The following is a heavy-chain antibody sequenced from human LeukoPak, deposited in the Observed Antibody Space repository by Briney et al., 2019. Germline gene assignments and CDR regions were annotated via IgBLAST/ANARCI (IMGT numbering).Heavy chain of an antibody. CDR1: GFTFSSYS. CDR3: ARDPGRGTTGYCSSTSCHYDY. CDR2: ISSSSSYI. Sequence: PGGSLRLSGAASGFTFSSYSMNWVRQAPGKGLEWVSSISSSSSYIYYADSVKGRFTISRDNAKNSLYLQMNSLRAEDTAVYYCARDPGRGTTGYCSSTSCHYDYWGQGTLVTVSS. V-gene: IGHV3-21*01. J-gene: IGHJ4*02. D-gene: IGHD2-2*01.